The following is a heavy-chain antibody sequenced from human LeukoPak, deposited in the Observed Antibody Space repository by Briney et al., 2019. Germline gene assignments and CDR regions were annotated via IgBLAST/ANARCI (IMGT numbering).Heavy chain of an antibody. CDR3: ARALVGATFGYFDY. J-gene: IGHJ4*02. CDR1: GFTFSSYA. V-gene: IGHV3-30-3*01. D-gene: IGHD1-26*01. Sequence: TGGSLRLSCAASGFTFSSYAMHWVRQAPGKGLEWVAVISYDGSNKYYADSVKGRFTISRDNSKNTLYLQMNSLRAEDTAVYYCARALVGATFGYFDYWGQGTLVTVSS. CDR2: ISYDGSNK.